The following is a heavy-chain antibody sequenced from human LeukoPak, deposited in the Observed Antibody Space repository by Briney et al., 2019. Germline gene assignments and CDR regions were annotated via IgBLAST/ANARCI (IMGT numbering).Heavy chain of an antibody. V-gene: IGHV4-39*02. CDR3: ARLSGPLGFCSGGTCYSDWYFDL. CDR1: GGSIRSANYH. Sequence: PSETLSLTCTVSGGSIRSANYHWGWIRQPPGKGLEWIGNIYYSGSTYYNPSLKSRVTMPVDTSKNHFSLNLYSVTAPETAVYYCARLSGPLGFCSGGTCYSDWYFDLWGRGTLVTVTS. J-gene: IGHJ2*01. D-gene: IGHD2-15*01. CDR2: IYYSGST.